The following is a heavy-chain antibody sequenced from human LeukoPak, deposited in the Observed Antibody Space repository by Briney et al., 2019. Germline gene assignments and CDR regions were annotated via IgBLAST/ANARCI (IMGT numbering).Heavy chain of an antibody. CDR2: VIPVFGTL. D-gene: IGHD3-3*01. Sequence: ASVKVSCKASGGVFTSYAISWVRQAPGQGLEWMGAVIPVFGTLDYAQSFQGRVTFTADESTSTAYMELKNLGSDDTAVYYCARVKIRFLEWPQGYFDYWGQGTLVTVSS. CDR1: GGVFTSYA. J-gene: IGHJ4*02. V-gene: IGHV1-69*13. CDR3: ARVKIRFLEWPQGYFDY.